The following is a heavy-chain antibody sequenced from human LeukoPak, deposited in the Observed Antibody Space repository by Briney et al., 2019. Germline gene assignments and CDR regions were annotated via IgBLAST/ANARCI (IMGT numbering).Heavy chain of an antibody. CDR1: GVSISSYY. CDR3: ARHAEASVVYIDH. CDR2: IYGSGST. Sequence: SETLSLTCTVSGVSISSYYWSWIRQPPGKGLEWIGHIYGSGSTNYNPSLKSRDTLSVDPSKNQFSLRLSSVTAADTAVYYCARHAEASVVYIDHWGQGTLVTVSS. J-gene: IGHJ4*02. V-gene: IGHV4-59*01. D-gene: IGHD2-15*01.